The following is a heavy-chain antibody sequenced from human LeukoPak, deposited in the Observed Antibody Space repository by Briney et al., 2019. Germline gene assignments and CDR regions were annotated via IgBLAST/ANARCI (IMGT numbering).Heavy chain of an antibody. V-gene: IGHV1-2*02. CDR1: GYTFTAYY. Sequence: ASVKVSCEASGYTFTAYYVHWVRQAPGQGLEWMGWINPNSGGTNYAQNFQGRVTMSRDTSISTAYMELSRLISDDTAVYYCARDVTIAARPGYWGQGTLVTVSS. J-gene: IGHJ4*02. CDR3: ARDVTIAARPGY. D-gene: IGHD6-6*01. CDR2: INPNSGGT.